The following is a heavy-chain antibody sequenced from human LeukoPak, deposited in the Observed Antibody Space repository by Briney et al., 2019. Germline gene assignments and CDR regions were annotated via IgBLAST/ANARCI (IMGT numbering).Heavy chain of an antibody. CDR2: INHSGST. V-gene: IGHV4-34*01. J-gene: IGHJ4*02. Sequence: SETLSLTCAVYGGSFSGYYWSWIRQPPGKGLEWIGEINHSGSTNYNPSLKSRVTISVDTSKNQFSLKLSSVTAADTAVYYCARGRGLRRSYCDSSGYGDYWGQGTLVTVSS. CDR3: ARGRGLRRSYCDSSGYGDY. CDR1: GGSFSGYY. D-gene: IGHD3-22*01.